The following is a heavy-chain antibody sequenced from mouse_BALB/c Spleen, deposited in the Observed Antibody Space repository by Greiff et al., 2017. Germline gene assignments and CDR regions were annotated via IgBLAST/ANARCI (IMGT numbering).Heavy chain of an antibody. J-gene: IGHJ4*01. D-gene: IGHD2-10*01. Sequence: VMLVESGPGLVAPSQSLSITCTVSGFSLSRYSVHWVRQPPGKGLEWLGMIWGGGSSDYNSALKSRLSISKDNSKSQVFLKMNSLQTDDTAMYYCARKAYYEGDYAMDYWGQGTSVTVSS. CDR1: GFSLSRYS. V-gene: IGHV2-6-4*01. CDR3: ARKAYYEGDYAMDY. CDR2: IWGGGSS.